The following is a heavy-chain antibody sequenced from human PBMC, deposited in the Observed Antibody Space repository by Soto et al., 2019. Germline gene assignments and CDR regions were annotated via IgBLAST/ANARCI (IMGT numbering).Heavy chain of an antibody. CDR2: VYHTGNT. CDR1: GVSITPYY. J-gene: IGHJ4*02. D-gene: IGHD1-20*01. CDR3: AREQYNWKL. Sequence: QVQLQESGPGLVKPSETLSLTCTVSGVSITPYYWTWIRHPPGKGLEWIGYVYHTGNTYYNPSLKSRVTISLDTSKNQVSLRLKSVTAADTAVYSCAREQYNWKLWGQGTLVTVSS. V-gene: IGHV4-59*01.